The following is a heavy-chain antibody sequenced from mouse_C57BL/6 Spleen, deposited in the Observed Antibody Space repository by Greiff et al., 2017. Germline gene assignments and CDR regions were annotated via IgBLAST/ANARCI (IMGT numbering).Heavy chain of an antibody. Sequence: EVMLMESGGGLVQPGGSLSLSCAASGFTFTDYYMSWVRQPPGKALEWLGFIRNKANGYTTEYSASVKGRFTISRDNSQSILYLQMNALRAEDSATYYCARSLTTGFDYWGQGTTLTVSS. CDR1: GFTFTDYY. V-gene: IGHV7-3*01. CDR3: ARSLTTGFDY. D-gene: IGHD1-1*01. J-gene: IGHJ2*01. CDR2: IRNKANGYTT.